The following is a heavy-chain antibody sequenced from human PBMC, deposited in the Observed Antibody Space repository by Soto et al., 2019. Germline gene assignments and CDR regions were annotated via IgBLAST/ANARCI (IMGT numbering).Heavy chain of an antibody. CDR2: INHSGST. D-gene: IGHD3-22*01. CDR1: GGSFGCYY. Sequence: SETLSLTCAVYGGSFGCYYWSWIRQPPGKGLEWIGEINHSGSTNYNPSLKSRVTISVDTSKNQFSLKLSSVTAADTAVYYCARVIVVIHYFDYWGQGTLVTVSS. V-gene: IGHV4-34*01. CDR3: ARVIVVIHYFDY. J-gene: IGHJ4*02.